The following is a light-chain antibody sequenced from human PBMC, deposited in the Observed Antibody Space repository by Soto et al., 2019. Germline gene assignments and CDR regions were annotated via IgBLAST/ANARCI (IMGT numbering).Light chain of an antibody. CDR1: QHINNW. CDR2: ATS. CDR3: QQANSFPLT. Sequence: DTQMTQSPSSVSASLGDRVTITCRASQHINNWLAWYQQKPGKAPKLLISATSSLQGGVPSRFSGSGSGTVFTLTINSLQPEDFATYYCQQANSFPLTFGGGTKVEIK. J-gene: IGKJ4*01. V-gene: IGKV1-12*01.